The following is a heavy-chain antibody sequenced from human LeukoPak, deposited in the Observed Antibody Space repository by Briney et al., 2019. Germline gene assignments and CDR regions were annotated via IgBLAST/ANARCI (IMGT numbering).Heavy chain of an antibody. CDR3: MTELLGY. Sequence: PGGSLRLSCVASGFTLSSHNINWVRQAPGRGLEFVANIRGDGNEKYYMDSMKGRLTISRDNAKNSLFLQMSGLRAEDTAVYYCMTELLGYRGQGTLVTVSS. CDR1: GFTLSSHN. J-gene: IGHJ4*02. CDR2: IRGDGNEK. V-gene: IGHV3-7*03. D-gene: IGHD1-14*01.